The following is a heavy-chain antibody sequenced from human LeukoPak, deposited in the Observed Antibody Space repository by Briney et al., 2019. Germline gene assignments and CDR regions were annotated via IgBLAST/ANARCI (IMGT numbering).Heavy chain of an antibody. D-gene: IGHD3-10*01. J-gene: IGHJ6*03. V-gene: IGHV3-49*04. CDR2: IRNKAYGGTM. Sequence: PGGSLRLSCAASGIIFSNYWMHWVRQAPGKGLEWVGFIRNKAYGGTMEYAASVKGRFTISRDDSKSIAYLQMNSLKIEDTAVYSCTRLMVRGVKPNYYYLDVWGKGTTVTVSS. CDR3: TRLMVRGVKPNYYYLDV. CDR1: GIIFSNYW.